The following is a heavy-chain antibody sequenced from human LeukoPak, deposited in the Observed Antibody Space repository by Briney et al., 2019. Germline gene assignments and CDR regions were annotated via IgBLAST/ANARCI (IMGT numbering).Heavy chain of an antibody. D-gene: IGHD3-10*01. Sequence: GGSLRLSCAASGFTFSSYWMHWVRQAPGKGLVWVSRINSDGSSTSYADSVRGRFTISGDNAKNTLYLQMNSLRAEDTAVYYCARIGSGSYGVDPWGQGTLVTVSS. CDR1: GFTFSSYW. CDR2: INSDGSST. CDR3: ARIGSGSYGVDP. J-gene: IGHJ5*02. V-gene: IGHV3-74*01.